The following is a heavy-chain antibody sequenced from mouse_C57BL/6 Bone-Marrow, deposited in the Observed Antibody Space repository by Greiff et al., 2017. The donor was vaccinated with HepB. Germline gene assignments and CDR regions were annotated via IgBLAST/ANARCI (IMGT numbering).Heavy chain of an antibody. Sequence: EVKVVDSGAELVKPGASVKLSCTASGFNIKDYYMHWVKQRTEQGLEWIGRIDPEDGETKYAPKFQGKATITADTSSNTAYLQLSSLTSEDTAVYYCATYGNLYYYAMDYWGQGTSVTVSS. CDR2: IDPEDGET. J-gene: IGHJ4*01. CDR1: GFNIKDYY. D-gene: IGHD2-1*01. CDR3: ATYGNLYYYAMDY. V-gene: IGHV14-2*01.